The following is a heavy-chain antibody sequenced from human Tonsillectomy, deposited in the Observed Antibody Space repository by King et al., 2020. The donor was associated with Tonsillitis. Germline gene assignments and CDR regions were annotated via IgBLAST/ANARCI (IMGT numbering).Heavy chain of an antibody. CDR3: ARDPAYGGNSGFAY. D-gene: IGHD4-23*01. J-gene: IGHJ4*02. CDR1: GFTFTSYG. V-gene: IGHV3-33*05. Sequence: VQLVESGGGVVQPGRSLRLSCAASGFTFTSYGMHWVRQAPGKGLEWVAVISYDGRTKYYADSVMGRFTISRDNSKNTLYLQMNFLRAEDTAVYYCARDPAYGGNSGFAYGGQGTLVTVSS. CDR2: ISYDGRTK.